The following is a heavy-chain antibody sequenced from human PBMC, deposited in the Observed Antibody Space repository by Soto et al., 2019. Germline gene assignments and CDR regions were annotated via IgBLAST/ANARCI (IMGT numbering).Heavy chain of an antibody. D-gene: IGHD6-13*01. CDR2: ISSSSSYI. V-gene: IGHV3-21*01. CDR3: AREQQPSGDFDY. CDR1: GFTFSSYS. J-gene: IGHJ4*02. Sequence: SGGSLRLSCAASGFTFSSYSMNWVRQAPGKGLEWVSSISSSSSYIYYADSVKGRFTISRDNAKNSLYLQMNSLRAEDTAVYYCAREQQPSGDFDYWGQGTLVTVSS.